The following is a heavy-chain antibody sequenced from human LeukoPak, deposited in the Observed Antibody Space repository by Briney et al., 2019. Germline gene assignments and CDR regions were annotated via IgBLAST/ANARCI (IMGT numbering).Heavy chain of an antibody. CDR3: ATFDNDDSY. V-gene: IGHV4-39*07. CDR2: IYYGGST. J-gene: IGHJ4*02. Sequence: SETLSLTCTVSGGSISGSTYYCGWIRQPPGKGLDWIVSIYYGGSTYYKPSLKRRVTISVDSSKNQFSLMLSSVTAADTAVYYCATFDNDDSYWGQGTLVTVSS. CDR1: GGSISGSTYY. D-gene: IGHD1-1*01.